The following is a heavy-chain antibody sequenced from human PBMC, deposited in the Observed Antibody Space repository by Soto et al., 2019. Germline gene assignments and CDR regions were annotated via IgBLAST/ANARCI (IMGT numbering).Heavy chain of an antibody. Sequence: LETLSHTWTVSGGSSSSGDYYWSWIRQHPGKGLEWIGYINHSGSTNYNPSLKSRVTISVDTSKNQFSLKLTSVTAADTAVYYCARDKITGLFDYWGQGTLVTVSS. CDR2: INHSGST. D-gene: IGHD2-8*02. J-gene: IGHJ4*02. V-gene: IGHV4-61*08. CDR1: GGSSSSGDYY. CDR3: ARDKITGLFDY.